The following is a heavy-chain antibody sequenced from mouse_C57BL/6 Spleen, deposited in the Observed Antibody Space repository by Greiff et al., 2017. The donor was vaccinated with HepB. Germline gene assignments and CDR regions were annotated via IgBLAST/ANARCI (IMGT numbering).Heavy chain of an antibody. CDR1: GYAFSSSW. V-gene: IGHV1-82*01. D-gene: IGHD1-1*01. Sequence: QVQLKESGPELVKPGASVKISCKASGYAFSSSWMNWVKQRPGKGLEWIGRIYPGDGDTNYNGKFKGKATLTADKSSSTAYMQLSSLTSEDSAVYFCARNYGSSYPYYAMDYWGQGTSVTVSS. CDR3: ARNYGSSYPYYAMDY. J-gene: IGHJ4*01. CDR2: IYPGDGDT.